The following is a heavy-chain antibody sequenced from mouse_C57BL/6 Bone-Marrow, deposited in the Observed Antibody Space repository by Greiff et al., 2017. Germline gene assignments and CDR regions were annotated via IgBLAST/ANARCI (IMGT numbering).Heavy chain of an antibody. V-gene: IGHV1-52*01. CDR3: ARGRRLLLAY. CDR2: IDPSDSET. CDR1: GYTFTSYW. Sequence: QVQLKQPGAELVRPGSSVKLSCKASGYTFTSYWMHWVKQRPIQGLEWIGNIDPSDSETHYNQKFKDKATLTVDKSSSTAYMQLSSLTSEDSAVYYCARGRRLLLAYWGQGTLVTVSA. D-gene: IGHD2-3*01. J-gene: IGHJ3*01.